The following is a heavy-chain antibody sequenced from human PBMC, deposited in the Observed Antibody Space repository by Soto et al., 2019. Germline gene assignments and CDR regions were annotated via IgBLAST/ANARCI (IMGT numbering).Heavy chain of an antibody. CDR1: GYTFTSYG. CDR2: ISAYNGST. J-gene: IGHJ5*02. CDR3: ARALIVVVPAAPYNWFDP. V-gene: IGHV1-18*04. D-gene: IGHD2-2*01. Sequence: ASVKVSCKASGYTFTSYGISWVRQAPGQGLEWMGWISAYNGSTNYAQKLQGRVTMTTDTSTSTAYMELRSLRSDDTAVYYCARALIVVVPAAPYNWFDPWGQGTLVTVSS.